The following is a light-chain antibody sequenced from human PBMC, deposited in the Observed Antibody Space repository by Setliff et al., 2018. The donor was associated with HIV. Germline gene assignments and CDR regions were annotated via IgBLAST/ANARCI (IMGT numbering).Light chain of an antibody. V-gene: IGLV2-18*02. CDR2: VVS. CDR1: ISDVGTYDR. CDR3: SSYTSSRTYV. J-gene: IGLJ1*01. Sequence: QSVLTQPPSVSGSPGQSVTISCTGTISDVGTYDRVSWYQQPPGTAPKLMIYVVSNRPSGVPDRFSGSKSGNTASLTISGLQAEDEADYYCSSYTSSRTYVFGSGTKV.